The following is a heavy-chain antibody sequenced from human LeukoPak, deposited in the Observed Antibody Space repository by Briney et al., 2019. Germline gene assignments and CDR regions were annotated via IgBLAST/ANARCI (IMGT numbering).Heavy chain of an antibody. V-gene: IGHV1-46*01. Sequence: ASVKVSCKASGYTFTSYYMHWVRQAPGQGLEWMGIINPSGGSTSYAQKFQGRVTMTRDTSTSTVYMELSSLRSEDTAVYYCARDCYHYDSSGYYPLEFWGQGTLVTVSS. CDR3: ARDCYHYDSSGYYPLEF. J-gene: IGHJ4*02. CDR1: GYTFTSYY. CDR2: INPSGGST. D-gene: IGHD3-22*01.